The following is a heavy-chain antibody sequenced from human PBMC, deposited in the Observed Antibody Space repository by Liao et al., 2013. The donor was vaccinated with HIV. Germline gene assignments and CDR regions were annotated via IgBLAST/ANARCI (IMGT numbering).Heavy chain of an antibody. Sequence: QVQLQESGPGLVKPSQTLSLTCTVSGGSISSGDYYWSWIRQPPGKGLEWIGYIYYSGSTYYNPSLKSRVTISVDTSKNQFSLKLSSVTAADTAVYYCARVIPNSSGYHYYFDYWGQGTLVTVSS. CDR3: ARVIPNSSGYHYYFDY. CDR1: GGSISSGDYY. V-gene: IGHV4-30-4*08. J-gene: IGHJ4*02. D-gene: IGHD3-22*01. CDR2: IYYSGST.